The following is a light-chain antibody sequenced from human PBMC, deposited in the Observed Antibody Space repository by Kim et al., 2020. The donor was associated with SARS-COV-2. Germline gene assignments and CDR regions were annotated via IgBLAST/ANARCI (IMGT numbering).Light chain of an antibody. J-gene: IGLJ1*01. CDR1: SSDVGSYNL. CDR3: CSYAADSTYV. CDR2: EVS. V-gene: IGLV2-23*02. Sequence: SITIPCTGTSSDVGSYNLVSWYQQHPGNAPKLMIYEVSKRPSGVSNRFSGSKSGNTASLTISGIQAEDEADYYCCSYAADSTYVFGTGTKVTVL.